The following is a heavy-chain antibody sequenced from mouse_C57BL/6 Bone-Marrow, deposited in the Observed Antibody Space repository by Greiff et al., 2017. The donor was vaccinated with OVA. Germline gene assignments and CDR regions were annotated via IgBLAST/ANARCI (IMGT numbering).Heavy chain of an antibody. CDR3: ARWPSTERGGGFAY. Sequence: EVQLQQSGPELVKPGASVKISCKASGYTFTDYYMNWVKQRHGKSLEWIGDINPNNGGTSYNQKFKGKATLTVDKSSSTAYMELRSLTSEDSAVYYCARWPSTERGGGFAYWGQGTLVTVSA. CDR1: GYTFTDYY. J-gene: IGHJ3*01. D-gene: IGHD1-1*01. V-gene: IGHV1-26*01. CDR2: INPNNGGT.